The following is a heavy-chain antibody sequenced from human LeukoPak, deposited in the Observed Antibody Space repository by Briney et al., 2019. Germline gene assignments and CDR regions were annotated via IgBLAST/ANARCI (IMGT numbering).Heavy chain of an antibody. CDR2: IYYSGST. Sequence: SETLSLTCTVSGGSISSYYWSWIRQPPGKGLEWIGYIYYSGSTNYNPSLKSRVTISVDTSKNQFSLKLSSVTAADTAVYYCARGRRGYSYGYWVYWGQGTLVTVSS. V-gene: IGHV4-59*01. J-gene: IGHJ4*02. D-gene: IGHD5-18*01. CDR1: GGSISSYY. CDR3: ARGRRGYSYGYWVY.